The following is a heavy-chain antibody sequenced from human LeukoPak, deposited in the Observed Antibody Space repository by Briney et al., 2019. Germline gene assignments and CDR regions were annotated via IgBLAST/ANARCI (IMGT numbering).Heavy chain of an antibody. J-gene: IGHJ4*02. CDR3: ARASPNYFDY. CDR1: GYTFTSYD. V-gene: IGHV1-8*01. CDR2: MNPNSDNT. D-gene: IGHD5-12*01. Sequence: GASVKVSCKASGYTFTSYDIHWVRQAPGQGLEWMGWMNPNSDNTGYALKFQGRVAMTRNTSITTAYMELSSLRSEDTAVYYCARASPNYFDYWGQGTLVTVSS.